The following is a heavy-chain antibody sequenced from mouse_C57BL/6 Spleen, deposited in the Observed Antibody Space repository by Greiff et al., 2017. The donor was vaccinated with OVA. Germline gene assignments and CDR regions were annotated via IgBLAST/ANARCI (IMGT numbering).Heavy chain of an antibody. V-gene: IGHV5-12*01. CDR2: ISNGGGST. CDR3: ARPPYYGSPYWYFDV. CDR1: GFTFSDYY. Sequence: EVQRVESGGGLVQPGGSLKLSCAASGFTFSDYYMYWVRQTPEKRLEWVAYISNGGGSTYYPDTVKGRFTISRDNAKNTLYLQMSRLKSEDTAMYYCARPPYYGSPYWYFDVWGTGTTVTVSS. D-gene: IGHD1-1*01. J-gene: IGHJ1*03.